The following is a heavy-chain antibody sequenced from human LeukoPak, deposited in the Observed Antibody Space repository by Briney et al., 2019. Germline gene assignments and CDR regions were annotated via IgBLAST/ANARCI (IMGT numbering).Heavy chain of an antibody. CDR2: ISSSSSYI. D-gene: IGHD3-22*01. CDR3: AREGRYYDGVLDY. J-gene: IGHJ4*02. CDR1: GFTFSSYS. Sequence: GGSLRLSCAASGFTFSSYSMNWVRQAPGKGLEWVSSISSSSSYIYYADSVKGRFTISRDNAKNSLYLQMNSLRAEDTAVYYCAREGRYYDGVLDYWGQGTLVTVSS. V-gene: IGHV3-21*01.